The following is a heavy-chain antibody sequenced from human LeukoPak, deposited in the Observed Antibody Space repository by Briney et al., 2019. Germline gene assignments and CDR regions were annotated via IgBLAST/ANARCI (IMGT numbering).Heavy chain of an antibody. CDR3: AREHYGDQAG. D-gene: IGHD4-17*01. J-gene: IGHJ4*02. CDR1: GFTFSSYG. Sequence: PGGSLRLSCAASGFTFSSYGMHWVRQAPGKGLEWVAVILSDGSKEFYTDSVKGRFTISRDNSKNTLYLQMSSLRAEDTAVYYCAREHYGDQAGWGQGTLVTVSS. V-gene: IGHV3-33*01. CDR2: ILSDGSKE.